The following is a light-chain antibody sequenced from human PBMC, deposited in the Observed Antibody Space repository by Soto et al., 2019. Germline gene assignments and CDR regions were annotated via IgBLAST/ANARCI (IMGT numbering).Light chain of an antibody. CDR2: KIS. CDR1: ESLLYRDGSTY. J-gene: IGKJ1*01. V-gene: IGKV2-30*01. Sequence: DVVMTQSPLSLPVTLGQPASINCRSSESLLYRDGSTYLNWFHQRPGQSPRRLIYKISNRDSGVPDRFGGSGSSTDFSLKFSWVEADDVGVYYYMQCTRWPWTFGQGTKVEIK. CDR3: MQCTRWPWT.